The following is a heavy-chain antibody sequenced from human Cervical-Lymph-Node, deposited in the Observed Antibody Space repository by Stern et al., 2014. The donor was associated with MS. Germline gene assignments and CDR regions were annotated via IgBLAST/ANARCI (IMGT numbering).Heavy chain of an antibody. CDR2: MSPRNGNS. CDR1: GYDFNTYD. J-gene: IGHJ4*02. Sequence: VQLVQSGAEVEKPGASVKVSCKTSGYDFNTYDITWVRQAPGKGLEWMGWMSPRNGNSVYAPQFQGRVTMTRDTSLRTAYMEFRGLRSYDTAVYYCATPSLPFFWGRGTLITVSS. CDR3: ATPSLPFF. V-gene: IGHV1-8*01. D-gene: IGHD3-3*01.